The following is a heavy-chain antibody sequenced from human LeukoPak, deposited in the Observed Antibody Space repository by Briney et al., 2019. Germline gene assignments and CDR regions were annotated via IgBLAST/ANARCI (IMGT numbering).Heavy chain of an antibody. V-gene: IGHV4-39*01. D-gene: IGHD6-6*01. CDR3: ARYSSTWAFDY. CDR1: GGSIINSGYY. Sequence: KPSETLSLTCTVSGGSIINSGYYWGWIRQPPGQGLEWIASIYYTGNSNYNSSLKSRITISVDTSRNQFSLKLTSVTAADTAVYFCARYSSTWAFDYWGQGSLVTVSS. J-gene: IGHJ4*02. CDR2: IYYTGNS.